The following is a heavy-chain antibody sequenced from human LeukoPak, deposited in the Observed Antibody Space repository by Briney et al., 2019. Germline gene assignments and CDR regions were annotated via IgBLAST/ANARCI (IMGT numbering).Heavy chain of an antibody. CDR2: ISSSSSYI. CDR1: GFTFSSYS. V-gene: IGHV3-21*01. Sequence: GGSLRLSCAASGFTFSSYSMNWVRQAPGKGLEWVSSISSSSSYIYYADSVKGRFTISRDNAKNSLSLQMNSLRAEDTAVYYCARKPSSGWYAGSVAGGDYWGQGTLVTVSS. CDR3: ARKPSSGWYAGSVAGGDY. J-gene: IGHJ4*02. D-gene: IGHD6-19*01.